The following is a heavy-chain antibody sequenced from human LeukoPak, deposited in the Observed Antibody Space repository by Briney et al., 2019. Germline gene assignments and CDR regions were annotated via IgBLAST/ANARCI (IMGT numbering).Heavy chain of an antibody. CDR3: AGSHSKQWLVRFDY. CDR2: IYPGDSDT. J-gene: IGHJ4*02. Sequence: GESLRISCKGSGYRFTSYWISWVRQMPGKGLEWMGIIYPGDSDTRYSPSFQGQVTISADKSISTAYLQWSSLKASDTAMYYCAGSHSKQWLVRFDYWGQGTLVTVSS. D-gene: IGHD6-19*01. V-gene: IGHV5-51*01. CDR1: GYRFTSYW.